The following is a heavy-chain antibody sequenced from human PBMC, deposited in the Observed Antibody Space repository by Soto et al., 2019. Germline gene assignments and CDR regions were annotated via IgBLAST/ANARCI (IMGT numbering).Heavy chain of an antibody. CDR3: ATAGTGQFTY. D-gene: IGHD1-1*01. J-gene: IGHJ4*02. CDR1: GFTFSGSW. V-gene: IGHV3-74*03. CDR2: ISSDGSST. Sequence: EVQLVESGGGLVQPGGSLRLSCAASGFTFSGSWMHWVRQAPGKGLVWVSRISSDGSSTTYADSVKGRFTISRDNAKNMLYLQMNSLRAEDTSVYDCATAGTGQFTYWGQGTLATVSS.